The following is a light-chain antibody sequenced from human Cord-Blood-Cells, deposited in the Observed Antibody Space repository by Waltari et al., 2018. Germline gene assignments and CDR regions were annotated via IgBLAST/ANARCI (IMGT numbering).Light chain of an antibody. CDR2: GKN. CDR1: SLRSYY. J-gene: IGLJ2*01. V-gene: IGLV3-19*01. CDR3: NSRDSSGNHVV. Sequence: SSELTQDPAVSVALGQTVRITCQGDSLRSYYASWYQQKPGQAPVLVIYGKNNRPSVIPDRFSGSSSGNTASLTITGAQAEDEADYYGNSRDSSGNHVVFGGGTKLTVL.